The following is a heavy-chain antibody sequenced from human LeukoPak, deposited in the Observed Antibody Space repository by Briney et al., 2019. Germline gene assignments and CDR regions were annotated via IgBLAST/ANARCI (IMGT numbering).Heavy chain of an antibody. CDR3: AKDPVDIVVVPAAIDTYYYYGMDV. D-gene: IGHD2-2*02. V-gene: IGHV3-30*18. CDR1: GFTFSSYG. Sequence: PGRPLRLSCAASGFTFSSYGMHWVRHAPGKGLEWVAVISYDGSNKYYADSVKGRFTISRDNSKNTLYLQMNSLRAEDTAVYYCAKDPVDIVVVPAAIDTYYYYGMDVWGQGTTVTVSS. J-gene: IGHJ6*02. CDR2: ISYDGSNK.